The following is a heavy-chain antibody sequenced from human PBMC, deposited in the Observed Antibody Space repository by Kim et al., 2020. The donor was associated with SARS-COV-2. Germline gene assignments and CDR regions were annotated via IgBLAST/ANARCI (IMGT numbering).Heavy chain of an antibody. D-gene: IGHD4-4*01. Sequence: GGSLRLSCAVSGFTFSDFYMTWIRQAPGKGLEWLSYISGSGSTKNHADSVKGRFTISRDNARNSLYLQMNSLRVEDTAVYYCARGSYSHYYWFDPWGQGT. CDR1: GFTFSDFY. V-gene: IGHV3-11*01. CDR3: ARGSYSHYYWFDP. CDR2: ISGSGSTK. J-gene: IGHJ5*02.